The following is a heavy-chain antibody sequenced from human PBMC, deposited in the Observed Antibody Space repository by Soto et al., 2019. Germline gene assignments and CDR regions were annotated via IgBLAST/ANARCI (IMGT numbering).Heavy chain of an antibody. Sequence: PSGTLYLPCTVSGGSICSFYCGWIRQTPGKGLEWIGYIYYSGSTNDNPSLKSRVTISVDTSKNQFSLKLSSVTSAYSAVYYCARATGQNLDFDYWGQGTLVTVSS. CDR2: IYYSGST. CDR3: ARATGQNLDFDY. V-gene: IGHV4-59*01. CDR1: GGSICSFY. D-gene: IGHD3-16*01. J-gene: IGHJ4*02.